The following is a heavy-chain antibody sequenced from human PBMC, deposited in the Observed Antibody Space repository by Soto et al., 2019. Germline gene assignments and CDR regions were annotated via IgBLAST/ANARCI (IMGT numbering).Heavy chain of an antibody. D-gene: IGHD1-1*01. CDR2: ISAYNGNT. Sequence: ASVKVSCKASGYTFTSYGISWVRQAPGQGLEWMGWISAYNGNTNYAQKLQGRVTMTTDTSTSTAYMELRSLRSDDTAMYYCARVETNYYYYGMDVWGQGTTVTVSS. J-gene: IGHJ6*02. CDR3: ARVETNYYYYGMDV. V-gene: IGHV1-18*04. CDR1: GYTFTSYG.